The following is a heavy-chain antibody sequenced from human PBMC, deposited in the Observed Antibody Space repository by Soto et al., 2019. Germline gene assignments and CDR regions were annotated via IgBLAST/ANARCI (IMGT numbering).Heavy chain of an antibody. CDR1: GFTFSSYS. J-gene: IGHJ6*03. V-gene: IGHV3-48*01. CDR2: ISSSSSTI. D-gene: IGHD6-13*01. CDR3: ASNMYSSSWYYYYYYMDV. Sequence: EVQLVESGGGLVQPGGSLRLSCAASGFTFSSYSMNWVRQAPGKGLEWVSYISSSSSTIYYADSVKGRFTISRDNAKKSLYLQMNSLRAEDTAVYYCASNMYSSSWYYYYYYMDVWGKGTTVTVSS.